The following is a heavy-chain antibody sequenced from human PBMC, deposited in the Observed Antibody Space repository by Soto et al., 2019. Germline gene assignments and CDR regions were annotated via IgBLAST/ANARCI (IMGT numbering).Heavy chain of an antibody. CDR3: ARVPSAVAGTYYFDY. Sequence: GGSLRLSCAASGFTFSSYGMHWVRQAPGKGLEWVAVIWYDGSNKYYADSVKGRFTIYRDKSKNTLYLQMNSLRAECTAVYYCARVPSAVAGTYYFDYWGQVTLVTVSS. J-gene: IGHJ4*02. V-gene: IGHV3-33*01. CDR2: IWYDGSNK. CDR1: GFTFSSYG. D-gene: IGHD6-19*01.